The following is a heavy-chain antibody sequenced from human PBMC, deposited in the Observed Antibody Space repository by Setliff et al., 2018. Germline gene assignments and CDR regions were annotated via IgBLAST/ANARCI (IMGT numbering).Heavy chain of an antibody. CDR2: VSTYNGDT. CDR3: ARRPIALAGYRKGAFDI. V-gene: IGHV1-18*01. Sequence: RASVKVSCKASGYSFTSFGITWVRQAPGQGLEWMGWVSTYNGDTNYAQKFRGRVTMTTDISTSTVYMELRTLRSDDTAVYYCARRPIALAGYRKGAFDIWGQGTMVTVSS. CDR1: GYSFTSFG. J-gene: IGHJ3*02. D-gene: IGHD6-19*01.